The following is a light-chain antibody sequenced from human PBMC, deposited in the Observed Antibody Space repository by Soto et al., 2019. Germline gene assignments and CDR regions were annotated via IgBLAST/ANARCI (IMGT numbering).Light chain of an antibody. V-gene: IGLV2-14*01. Sequence: QSALTQPASVSGSPGQSITIACTGTNRDVGSYNLVSWYQQRPGEAPKLIISEVRNRPSGISYRFTGSKSGNTASLTISGIQAEDEADYYCSSYTTTSTLVFGGGTQLTVL. CDR3: SSYTTTSTLV. J-gene: IGLJ7*01. CDR1: NRDVGSYNL. CDR2: EVR.